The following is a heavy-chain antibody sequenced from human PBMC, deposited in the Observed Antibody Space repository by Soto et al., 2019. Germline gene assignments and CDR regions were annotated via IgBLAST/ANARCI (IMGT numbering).Heavy chain of an antibody. V-gene: IGHV1-69*06. CDR2: IIPIFGTA. J-gene: IGHJ6*02. D-gene: IGHD3-22*01. Sequence: QVQLVQSGAEVKKPGSSVKVSCKASGGTFSSYAISWVRQAPGQGLEWMGGIIPIFGTANYAQKFQGRVTITADKSTSTAYMELSSLRSEDTAVYYCARVFDSSGYHIGNYYYGMDVWGQGTTVTVSS. CDR1: GGTFSSYA. CDR3: ARVFDSSGYHIGNYYYGMDV.